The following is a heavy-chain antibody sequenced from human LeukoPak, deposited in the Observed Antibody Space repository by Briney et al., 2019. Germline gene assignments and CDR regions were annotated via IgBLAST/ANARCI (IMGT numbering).Heavy chain of an antibody. CDR2: MNYGRTS. CDR3: ARYESDNVMVDY. V-gene: IGHV4-39*01. J-gene: IGHJ4*02. CDR1: GGSLSHSLTSY. D-gene: IGHD3-22*01. Sequence: PSETLSLTCTVSGGSLSHSLTSYWGWIRQPPGKGLEWIGSMNYGRTSHYNPSLKSRVTISIDMSKNQFSLKLTSVTAADTAVYYCARYESDNVMVDYWGQGTLVTVSS.